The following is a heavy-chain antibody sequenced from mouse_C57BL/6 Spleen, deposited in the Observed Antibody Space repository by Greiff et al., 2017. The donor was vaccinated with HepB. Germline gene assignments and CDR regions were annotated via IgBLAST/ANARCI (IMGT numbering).Heavy chain of an antibody. V-gene: IGHV1-15*01. Sequence: QVQLKQSGAELVRSGASVTLSCKASGYTFTDYEMHWVKQTPVHGLERIGAIDPETGGTAYNQKFKGKAILTADKSSSTAYMELRSLTSEDSAVYYCTRADYSDFEEVAYWGQGTLVTDAA. CDR2: IDPETGGT. J-gene: IGHJ3*01. CDR3: TRADYSDFEEVAY. CDR1: GYTFTDYE. D-gene: IGHD2-12*01.